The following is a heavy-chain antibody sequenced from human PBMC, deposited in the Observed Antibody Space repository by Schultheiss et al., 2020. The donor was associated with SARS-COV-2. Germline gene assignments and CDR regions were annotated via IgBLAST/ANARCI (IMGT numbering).Heavy chain of an antibody. CDR2: INLDGSDK. CDR1: GFTFSSYA. V-gene: IGHV3-7*01. D-gene: IGHD2-21*02. J-gene: IGHJ6*02. CDR3: ARGGDPRYYYYGMDV. Sequence: GGSLRLSCAASGFTFSSYAMSWVRQAPGKGLEWVANINLDGSDKHYVGSVKGRFTISRDNAKESLYLEMRSLRAEDTAVYYCARGGDPRYYYYGMDVWGQGTTVTVSS.